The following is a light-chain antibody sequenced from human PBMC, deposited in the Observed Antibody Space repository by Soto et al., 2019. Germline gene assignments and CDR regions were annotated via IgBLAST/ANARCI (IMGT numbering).Light chain of an antibody. CDR3: SSYTSSSTVV. Sequence: QSALTQPASVSGSPGQSITISCTGTSSDVGGYNYVSWYQQHPGKAPKLMIYDVSNRPSGVSNRFSGSKSGNTASLTSSGLQAEDAGDYYCSSYTSSSTVVFGGGTKLTVL. J-gene: IGLJ2*01. CDR2: DVS. CDR1: SSDVGGYNY. V-gene: IGLV2-14*01.